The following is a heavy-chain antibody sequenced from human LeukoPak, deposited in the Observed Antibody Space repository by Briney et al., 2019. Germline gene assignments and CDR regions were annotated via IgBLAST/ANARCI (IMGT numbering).Heavy chain of an antibody. Sequence: ASVKVSCKASGYTFTSYSISWVRQAPGQGLEWMGRISAYNGNTNYAQKLQGRVTMTTDTSTSTAYMELRSLRSDDTAVYYCAKRGRNNWFDPWGQGTLVTVSS. CDR3: AKRGRNNWFDP. CDR2: ISAYNGNT. V-gene: IGHV1-18*01. CDR1: GYTFTSYS. J-gene: IGHJ5*02. D-gene: IGHD2-15*01.